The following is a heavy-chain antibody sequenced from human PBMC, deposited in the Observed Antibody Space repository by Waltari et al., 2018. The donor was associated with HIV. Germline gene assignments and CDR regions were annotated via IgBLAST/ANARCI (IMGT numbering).Heavy chain of an antibody. D-gene: IGHD1-26*01. V-gene: IGHV4-61*02. Sequence: QVQLQESGPRLVKPSQTLSLTCTVSGGSISSGSYYWSWIRQPAGKGLEWIGRIYTSGSTNDNPPLKSRVTISVDTSRNEFSLRLSSVTAADTGVYYCARGIVGAKEKNNGMDVWGQGTTVTVSS. CDR3: ARGIVGAKEKNNGMDV. CDR1: GGSISSGSYY. CDR2: IYTSGST. J-gene: IGHJ6*02.